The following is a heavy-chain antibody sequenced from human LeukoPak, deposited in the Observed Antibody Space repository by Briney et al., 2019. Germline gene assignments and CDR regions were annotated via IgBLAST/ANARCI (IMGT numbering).Heavy chain of an antibody. CDR3: ASISNWYNY. V-gene: IGHV4-4*02. Sequence: SGTLSLTCAVSGGSISSSNWWSWVRPPPEKGLEWIGDIYHSGTTNYNPSLKSRVTISLDKSKNQFSLRLSSVTAADTAVYYCASISNWYNYWGQGTLVTVSS. D-gene: IGHD1/OR15-1a*01. CDR2: IYHSGTT. J-gene: IGHJ4*02. CDR1: GGSISSSNW.